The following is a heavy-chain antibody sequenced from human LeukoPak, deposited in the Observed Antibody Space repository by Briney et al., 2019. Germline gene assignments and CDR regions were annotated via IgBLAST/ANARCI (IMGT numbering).Heavy chain of an antibody. D-gene: IGHD1-14*01. V-gene: IGHV1-69*01. CDR1: GGTFSSYA. CDR3: ARDWYQRNYYYGMDV. Sequence: GASVKVSCKASGGTFSSYAISWVRQAPGQGLEWMGGIIPIFGTANYAQKFQGRVTITADESTSTAYMELSSLRSEDTAVYYCARDWYQRNYYYGMDVWGKGTTVTVSS. CDR2: IIPIFGTA. J-gene: IGHJ6*04.